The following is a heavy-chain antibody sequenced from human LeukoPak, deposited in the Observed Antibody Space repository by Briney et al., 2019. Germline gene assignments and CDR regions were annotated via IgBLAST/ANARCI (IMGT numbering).Heavy chain of an antibody. CDR1: GFSLSTSGMR. D-gene: IGHD3-10*01. V-gene: IGHV2-70*04. J-gene: IGHJ4*02. CDR2: IDWDDDK. CDR3: ARSYYYSSGTYYNDY. Sequence: SGPALVKPTQTLTLTCTFSGFSLSTSGMRVSWIRQPPGKALEWLARIDWDDDKFYSTSLKSRLTITKDTSKNHVVLTMTNMDPVDTATYYCARSYYYSSGTYYNDYWGQGTQVTVSS.